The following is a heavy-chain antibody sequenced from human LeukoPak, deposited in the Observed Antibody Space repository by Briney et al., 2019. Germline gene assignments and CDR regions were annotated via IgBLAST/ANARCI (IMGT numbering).Heavy chain of an antibody. D-gene: IGHD1-26*01. CDR1: GYTFTGYY. CDR2: INPSSGGT. J-gene: IGHJ5*02. CDR3: ASSLLARNWFDP. Sequence: ASVKVSGKASGYTFTGYYMHWVRQAPGQGLEWMGWINPSSGGTNYAQKFQGRVTMTRDTSISTAYMELSRLRSDDTAVYCCASSLLARNWFDPWGQGNLVTVSS. V-gene: IGHV1-2*02.